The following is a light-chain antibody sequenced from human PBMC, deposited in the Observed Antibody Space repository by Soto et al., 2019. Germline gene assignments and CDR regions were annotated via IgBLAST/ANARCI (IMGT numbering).Light chain of an antibody. Sequence: EIVMTQSPATLSLSAGERATLSCRASQSVSSKLAWYQQKPGQAPRLLLSGASTRATGIPARFSGSVSGTEFTLTISSMQSEDFAVYYGQQYKNWPTWTFGQGTKVDIK. CDR1: QSVSSK. V-gene: IGKV3-15*01. CDR2: GAS. J-gene: IGKJ1*01. CDR3: QQYKNWPTWT.